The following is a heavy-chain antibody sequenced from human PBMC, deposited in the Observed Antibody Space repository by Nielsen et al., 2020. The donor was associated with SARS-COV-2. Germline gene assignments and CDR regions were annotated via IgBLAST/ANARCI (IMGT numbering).Heavy chain of an antibody. Sequence: GGSLRLSCAASGFTFDDYAMHWVRQAPGKGLEWVSGISWNSGSIGYADSVKGRFTISRDNAKHSLYLQMNSLRSEDTAVYYCARIHFVVGSGYYYGMDVWGQGTTVTVSS. D-gene: IGHD2-21*01. CDR2: ISWNSGSI. CDR3: ARIHFVVGSGYYYGMDV. V-gene: IGHV3-9*01. J-gene: IGHJ6*02. CDR1: GFTFDDYA.